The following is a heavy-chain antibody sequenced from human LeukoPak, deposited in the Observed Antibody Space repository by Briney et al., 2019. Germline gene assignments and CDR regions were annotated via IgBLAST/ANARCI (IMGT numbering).Heavy chain of an antibody. J-gene: IGHJ6*03. V-gene: IGHV1-18*01. D-gene: IGHD6-13*01. CDR3: ARARSSPPVLYYYYYMDV. CDR2: ISAYNGNT. Sequence: WASVKVSCKASGYTFTSYGISWVRQAPGQGLEWMGWISAYNGNTNYAQKLQGRVTMTTDTSTSTAYMELRSLRSDDTAVYYCARARSSPPVLYYYYYMDVWGKGTTVTVSS. CDR1: GYTFTSYG.